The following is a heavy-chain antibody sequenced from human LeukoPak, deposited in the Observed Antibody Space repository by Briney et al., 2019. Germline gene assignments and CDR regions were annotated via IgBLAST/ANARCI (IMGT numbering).Heavy chain of an antibody. J-gene: IGHJ6*02. CDR2: IYYSGYT. CDR1: GGSISNSTYY. V-gene: IGHV4-39*01. Sequence: SETLSLTCIVSGGSISNSTYYWGWIRQPPGKGLEWIGSIYYSGYTYYNPTLKSRVTISVDTSKNQFSLKLSSVTAADTAVYYCARHSPGYYYYDMDVWGQGTTVTVSS. CDR3: ARHSPGYYYYDMDV.